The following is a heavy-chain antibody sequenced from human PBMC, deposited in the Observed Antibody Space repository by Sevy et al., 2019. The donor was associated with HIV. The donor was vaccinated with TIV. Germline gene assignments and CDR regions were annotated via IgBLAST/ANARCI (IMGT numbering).Heavy chain of an antibody. CDR3: AKGRVLSGLGGGGANYGMDV. J-gene: IGHJ6*02. Sequence: GGSLRLSCAASGFPFSNFAMSWVRQAPGKGLEWVSTLIGGGSRTYYADSVTGRFIISRDNSKNTLYLQMNSLRAEDTAIYYCAKGRVLSGLGGGGANYGMDVCGRGTTVTVSS. CDR2: LIGGGSRT. V-gene: IGHV3-23*01. CDR1: GFPFSNFA. D-gene: IGHD2-21*01.